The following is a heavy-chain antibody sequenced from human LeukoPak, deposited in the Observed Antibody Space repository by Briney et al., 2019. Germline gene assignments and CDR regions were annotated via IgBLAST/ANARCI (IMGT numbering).Heavy chain of an antibody. V-gene: IGHV1-46*01. CDR1: GYTFTSYY. Sequence: ASVKVSCKASGYTFTSYYMHWVRQAPGQGLEWMGIINPSGGSTSYAQKFQGRVTMTRDTSISTAYMELSRLRSDDTAVYYCARERNHPPQDWGQGTLVTVSS. CDR3: ARERNHPPQD. J-gene: IGHJ4*02. D-gene: IGHD1-14*01. CDR2: INPSGGST.